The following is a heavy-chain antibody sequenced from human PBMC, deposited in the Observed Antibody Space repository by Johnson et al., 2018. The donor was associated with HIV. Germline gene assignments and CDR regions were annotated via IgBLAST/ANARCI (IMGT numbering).Heavy chain of an antibody. CDR1: GFIFNDAW. J-gene: IGHJ3*02. CDR3: TTEGDAFDI. V-gene: IGHV3-15*01. Sequence: EVQLVESGGGLVKPGESLRLSCAASGFIFNDAWMNWVRQAPGKGLEWVGRIKSKTDGGTTDYAAPVKGRFTISRDDSRNMLSLQMNSLKTEDTAVYYCTTEGDAFDIWGRGTMVTVSS. CDR2: IKSKTDGGTT.